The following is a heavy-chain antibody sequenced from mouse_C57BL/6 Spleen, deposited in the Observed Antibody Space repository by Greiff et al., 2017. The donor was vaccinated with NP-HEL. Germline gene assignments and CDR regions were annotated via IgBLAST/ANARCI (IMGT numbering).Heavy chain of an antibody. J-gene: IGHJ2*01. V-gene: IGHV1-55*01. CDR1: GYTFTSYW. CDR2: IYPGSGST. CDR3: ARRTLQVLRTGYLDY. Sequence: QVQLQQSGAELVKPGASVKMSCKASGYTFTSYWITWVKQRPGQGLEWIGDIYPGSGSTNYNEKFKSKATLTVDTSSSTAYMQLSSLTSEDSAVYYCARRTLQVLRTGYLDYWGQGTTLTVSS. D-gene: IGHD1-1*01.